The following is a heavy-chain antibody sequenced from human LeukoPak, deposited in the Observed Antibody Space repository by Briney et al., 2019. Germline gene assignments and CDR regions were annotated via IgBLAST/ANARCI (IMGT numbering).Heavy chain of an antibody. CDR3: ARLSYSSSWYFDY. D-gene: IGHD6-13*01. Sequence: GASLKVSSKASGDTFTGSYMHWVRQAPGQGLESMGLINPSSGGTNYAQKFQGRVTMTRDTSISTAYMELSRLRSDDTAVYYCARLSYSSSWYFDYWGQGTLVTVSS. CDR2: INPSSGGT. V-gene: IGHV1-2*02. J-gene: IGHJ4*02. CDR1: GDTFTGSY.